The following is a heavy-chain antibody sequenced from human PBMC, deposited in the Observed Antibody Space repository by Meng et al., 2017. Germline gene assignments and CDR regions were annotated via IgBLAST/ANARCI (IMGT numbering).Heavy chain of an antibody. CDR2: INPKSGDT. CDR1: GYNFPDYY. J-gene: IGHJ4*02. CDR3: ARDEDISAAGKLFGDY. V-gene: IGHV1-2*06. D-gene: IGHD6-25*01. Sequence: VQLAQSEGELKELGASVKVSFKPSGYNFPDYYIHWVRRAPGQGLEWMGRINPKSGDTHYAQKFQARVTMPGDTSISTAYMELSGLRSDDTAMYYCARDEDISAAGKLFGDYWGQGTLVTVSS.